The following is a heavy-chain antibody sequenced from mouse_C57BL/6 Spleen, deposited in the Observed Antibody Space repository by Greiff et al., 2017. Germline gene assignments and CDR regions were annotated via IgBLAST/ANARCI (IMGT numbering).Heavy chain of an antibody. CDR2: IDPSDSYT. J-gene: IGHJ2*01. CDR3: GRWHSRWGIDY. CDR1: GYTFPSYW. Sequence: VQLQQPGAELVRPGTSVKLSCKASGYTFPSYWMHWVKQRPGQGLEWIGVIDPSDSYTNYNQKFKGKATLTVVTSSSSAYMQLSSLTSEDSAVDCCGRWHSRWGIDYWGQGTTLTVSS. V-gene: IGHV1-59*01. D-gene: IGHD1-1*01.